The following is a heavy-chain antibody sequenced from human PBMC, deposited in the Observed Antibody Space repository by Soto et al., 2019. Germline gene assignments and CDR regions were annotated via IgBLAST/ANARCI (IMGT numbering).Heavy chain of an antibody. V-gene: IGHV3-23*01. CDR1: GFTFKNYA. CDR3: GRARYLLVDQPLYFEY. D-gene: IGHD2-15*01. J-gene: IGHJ4*02. Sequence: VQLLESGGGLVRPGGSLRLSCAASGFTFKNYAMGWIRQAPGKGLEWISVISFSGTITLYADSAKGRFTISRDFSNNTLSLQMSSLRADDTAVYYCGRARYLLVDQPLYFEYWGQGTLVTVSS. CDR2: ISFSGTIT.